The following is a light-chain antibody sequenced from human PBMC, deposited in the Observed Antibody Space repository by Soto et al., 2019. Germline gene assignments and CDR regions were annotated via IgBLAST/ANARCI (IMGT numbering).Light chain of an antibody. CDR3: SSYTSSSTQV. CDR1: SSDVGGYNY. J-gene: IGLJ1*01. Sequence: QSALTQPASVSGSPGQSITISCTGTSSDVGGYNYVSWYQQHPGKAPKLMIYEVSYRPSGVSNRFSGSKSGNTASLTISGLQAEDEADYYCSSYTSSSTQVFGTGTKVTV. V-gene: IGLV2-14*01. CDR2: EVS.